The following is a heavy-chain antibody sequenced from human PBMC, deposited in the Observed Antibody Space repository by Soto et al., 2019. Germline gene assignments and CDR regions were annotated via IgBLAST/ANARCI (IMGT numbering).Heavy chain of an antibody. CDR2: VSPHSGST. CDR3: ARGGYSSSWEFDF. V-gene: IGHV1-8*01. Sequence: QVQLVQSGAEVKKPGASLRVSCKASGYTFTTYDINWVRQTPGQGLEWMGWVSPHSGSTGFAQKFQGRLTMTTNTTIPTAYMDLISLRSDDSAVYFCARGGYSSSWEFDFWGQGTRVTVS. J-gene: IGHJ4*02. D-gene: IGHD6-6*01. CDR1: GYTFTTYD.